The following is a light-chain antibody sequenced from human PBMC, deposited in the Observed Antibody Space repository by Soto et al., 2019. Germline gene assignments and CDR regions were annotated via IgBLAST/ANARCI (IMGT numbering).Light chain of an antibody. J-gene: IGKJ2*01. CDR3: QQYGSSPGT. CDR1: QSVSSSY. V-gene: IGKV3-20*01. Sequence: EIVLTQSPGTLSLSPVERATLSCRASQSVSSSYLAWYKQKPGQAPRLLMFGTSRRATGIPDRFSGSGSGTDFTLTISRLEPEDFAVYYCQQYGSSPGTFGQGTKLEIK. CDR2: GTS.